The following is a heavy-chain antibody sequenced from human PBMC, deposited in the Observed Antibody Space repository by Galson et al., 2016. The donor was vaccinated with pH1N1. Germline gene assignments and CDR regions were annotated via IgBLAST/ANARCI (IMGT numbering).Heavy chain of an antibody. CDR1: GFSLSTSGAG. V-gene: IGHV2-5*01. J-gene: IGHJ5*02. CDR2: IYWNDDK. D-gene: IGHD4-17*01. CDR3: AHSLYGDYVGWFDP. Sequence: PALVKPTQTLTLTCTFSGFSLSTSGAGVGWIRQPPGKALEWLALIYWNDDKRHSPSLKSRLTITKDTSKNQVVLTMTNMDPVDTATYYCAHSLYGDYVGWFDPWGQGTLVTVSS.